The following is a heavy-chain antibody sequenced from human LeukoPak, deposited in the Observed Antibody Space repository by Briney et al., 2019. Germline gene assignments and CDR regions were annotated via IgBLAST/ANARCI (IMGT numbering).Heavy chain of an antibody. Sequence: SVKVSCKASGGTFSSYAISWVRQAPGQGLEWMGGIIPIFGTANYAQRFQGRVTITTDESTSTAYMELSSLRSEDTAVYYCARGWYLEYYFDYWGQGTLVTVSS. J-gene: IGHJ4*02. CDR3: ARGWYLEYYFDY. V-gene: IGHV1-69*05. D-gene: IGHD2-15*01. CDR2: IIPIFGTA. CDR1: GGTFSSYA.